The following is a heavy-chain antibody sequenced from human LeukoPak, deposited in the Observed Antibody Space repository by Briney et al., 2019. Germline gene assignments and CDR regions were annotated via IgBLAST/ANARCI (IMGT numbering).Heavy chain of an antibody. CDR1: GFTFSSYS. CDR2: ISSSSSYI. J-gene: IGHJ4*02. CDR3: ARGIRNSWIQLWRPFDY. D-gene: IGHD5-18*01. V-gene: IGHV3-21*01. Sequence: GGSLRLSCAASGFTFSSYSMNWVRQAPGKGLEWVSSISSSSSYIYYADSVKGRFTISRDNAKNSLYLQMNSLRAEDTAVYCCARGIRNSWIQLWRPFDYWGQGTLVTVSS.